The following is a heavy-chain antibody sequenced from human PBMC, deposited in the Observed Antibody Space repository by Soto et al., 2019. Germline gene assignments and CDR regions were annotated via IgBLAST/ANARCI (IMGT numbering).Heavy chain of an antibody. CDR3: ARDFWQQLVGVTYYGMDV. CDR1: GYIFTNYA. V-gene: IGHV1-69*01. D-gene: IGHD6-6*01. J-gene: IGHJ6*02. Sequence: QVQLVQSGAEVTKPGSSVKVSCKASGYIFTNYALSWVRQAPGQGLEWMGGILPIFGTPSYAQNFQGRVTITADESTNTAYMDLHSLSSDDTAVYYCARDFWQQLVGVTYYGMDVWGQGTTVTVSS. CDR2: ILPIFGTP.